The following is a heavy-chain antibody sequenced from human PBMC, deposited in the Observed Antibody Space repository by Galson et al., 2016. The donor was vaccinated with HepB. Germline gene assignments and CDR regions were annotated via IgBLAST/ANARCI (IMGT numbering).Heavy chain of an antibody. CDR2: MFYGGTT. Sequence: SLRLSCAASGFTVSTYYMNWVRQAPGKGLEWVSGMFYGGTTYYADSVEGRFTISRDDSMNTFYLQMNSLTAEDTAVYFCARTSHRECTGTRCVNFRYYYYYMDVWGKGPTVTVSS. CDR3: ARTSHRECTGTRCVNFRYYYYYMDV. J-gene: IGHJ6*03. V-gene: IGHV3-53*01. CDR1: GFTVSTYY. D-gene: IGHD2-2*01.